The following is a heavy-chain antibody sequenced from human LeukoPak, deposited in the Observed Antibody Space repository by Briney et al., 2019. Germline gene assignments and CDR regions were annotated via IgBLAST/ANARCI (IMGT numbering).Heavy chain of an antibody. D-gene: IGHD2-8*01. Sequence: ASVKVSCKASGLTFTSSAMQWVRQARGQRLEWIGWIVVGSGNTNYAQKFQERVTITRDMSTSTAYMELSSLRSEDTAVYYCAAGPHSPNGVWGYWGQGTLVTVSS. CDR2: IVVGSGNT. J-gene: IGHJ4*02. CDR1: GLTFTSSA. CDR3: AAGPHSPNGVWGY. V-gene: IGHV1-58*02.